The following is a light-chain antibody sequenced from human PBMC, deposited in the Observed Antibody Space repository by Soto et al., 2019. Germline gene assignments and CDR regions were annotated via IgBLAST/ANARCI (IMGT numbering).Light chain of an antibody. J-gene: IGKJ1*01. V-gene: IGKV1-5*03. Sequence: DIQMTQSPSTLSASVGDRVTITCRASQSISSWLAWYQQKPGKAPKLLIYKASSLESGVPSRFSGSGSGTEFTLTISSLQPDDFATYCCQQSNSYPWPFGQGTKVEIK. CDR2: KAS. CDR3: QQSNSYPWP. CDR1: QSISSW.